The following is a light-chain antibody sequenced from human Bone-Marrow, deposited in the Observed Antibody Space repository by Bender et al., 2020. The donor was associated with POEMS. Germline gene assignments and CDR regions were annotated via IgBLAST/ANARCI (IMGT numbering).Light chain of an antibody. CDR2: NVD. V-gene: IGLV2-14*03. CDR1: RSDIGTYNY. CDR3: SAYISSSSLWV. Sequence: QSALTQPASVSGSPGQSITISCTGTRSDIGTYNYVSWYQQYPGKAPKIMLYNVDNRPSGVSNRFSGSKSGITASLTISGLQAEDEADYYCSAYISSSSLWVFGGGTKVTVL. J-gene: IGLJ3*02.